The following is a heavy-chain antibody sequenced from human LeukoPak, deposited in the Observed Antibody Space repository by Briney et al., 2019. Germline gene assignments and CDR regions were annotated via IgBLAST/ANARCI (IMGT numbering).Heavy chain of an antibody. J-gene: IGHJ4*02. Sequence: PSETLSLTCAVSGDSISSGAYSWSWIRQPPGKGLEWIGYIYHGGSTSYNPSLKSRVTISVDRSTNQFSLRLSSVTAADTAVYYCARYVHSSSWPTFDYWGQGTLVTVSS. CDR3: ARYVHSSSWPTFDY. CDR1: GDSISSGAYS. V-gene: IGHV4-30-2*01. D-gene: IGHD6-13*01. CDR2: IYHGGST.